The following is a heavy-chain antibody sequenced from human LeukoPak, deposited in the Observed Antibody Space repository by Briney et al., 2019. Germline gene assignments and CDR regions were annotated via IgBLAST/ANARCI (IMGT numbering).Heavy chain of an antibody. V-gene: IGHV3-21*01. Sequence: GGSLRLSCAASGFTFSSYSMNWVRQAPGKGLEWVSSISSSSYIYYADSVKGRFTISRDNAKNSLYLQMNSLRAEDTAVYYCAREVAVAGSFDYWGQGTLVTVSS. CDR3: AREVAVAGSFDY. CDR2: ISSSSYI. J-gene: IGHJ4*02. D-gene: IGHD6-19*01. CDR1: GFTFSSYS.